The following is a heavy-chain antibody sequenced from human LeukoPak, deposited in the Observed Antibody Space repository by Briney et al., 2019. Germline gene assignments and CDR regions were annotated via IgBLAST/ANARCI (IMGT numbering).Heavy chain of an antibody. D-gene: IGHD6-13*01. CDR1: GGTFSSYA. Sequence: ASVKVSCKASGGTFSSYAISWVRQAPGQGLEWMGGIIPIFGTANYAQKFQGRVTITADKSTSTAYMELSSLRSEDTAVYYCARGHSSSWYPLPYFDYWGQGTLVTVSS. J-gene: IGHJ4*02. CDR3: ARGHSSSWYPLPYFDY. CDR2: IIPIFGTA. V-gene: IGHV1-69*06.